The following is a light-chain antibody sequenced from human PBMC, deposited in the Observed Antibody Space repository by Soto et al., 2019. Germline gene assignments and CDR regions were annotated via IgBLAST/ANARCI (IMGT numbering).Light chain of an antibody. Sequence: QSVLTQPPSLSGAPGQRITISCTGTSSNLGAAFAVQWHQQLPGAAPKLLIYYNNNRPSGVRDRFSGSKSGTSAFLAITGLQADEEDDYYCQSYDSSLSGHVVFGGGTKVTVL. V-gene: IGLV1-40*01. CDR3: QSYDSSLSGHVV. J-gene: IGLJ2*01. CDR2: YNN. CDR1: SSNLGAAFA.